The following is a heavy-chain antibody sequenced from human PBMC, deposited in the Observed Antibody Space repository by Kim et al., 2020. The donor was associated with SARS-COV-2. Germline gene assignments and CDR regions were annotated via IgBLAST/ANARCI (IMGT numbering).Heavy chain of an antibody. J-gene: IGHJ1*01. CDR3: ATVVFYYDAGYFKN. D-gene: IGHD3-22*01. Sequence: PNSVKGRLIISRDHSKNTLYLQMNSLRAEDTAVYYCATVVFYYDAGYFKNWGQGTLVIVSS. V-gene: IGHV3-30*07.